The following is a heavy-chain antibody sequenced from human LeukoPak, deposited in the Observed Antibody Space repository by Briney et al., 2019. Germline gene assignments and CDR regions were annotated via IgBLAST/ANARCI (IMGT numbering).Heavy chain of an antibody. J-gene: IGHJ4*02. V-gene: IGHV3-23*01. CDR2: ISGYGGST. CDR3: ATPHTGPGGGTNYPPHY. Sequence: PGGSLRLSCAASGFTFSNAWLSWIRQAPGKGLEWVSRISGYGGSTYYTDSVKGRFTISRDNSKNTLYLQMNSLRAEDTALYYCATPHTGPGGGTNYPPHYWGQGTLVTVSS. CDR1: GFTFSNAW. D-gene: IGHD3-10*01.